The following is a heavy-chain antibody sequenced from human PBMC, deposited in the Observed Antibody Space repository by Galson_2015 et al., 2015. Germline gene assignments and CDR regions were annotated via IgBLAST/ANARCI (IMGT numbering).Heavy chain of an antibody. V-gene: IGHV5-51*01. J-gene: IGHJ6*03. CDR2: IYPGDSDT. Sequence: QSGAEVKKPGESLKISCKGSGYSFTSYWIGWVRQMPGKGLEWMGIIYPGDSDTRYSPSFQGQVTISADKSISTAYLQWSSLKASDTAMYYCARVYCSGGSCFPYYYYYYMDVWGKGTTVTVSS. CDR3: ARVYCSGGSCFPYYYYYYMDV. CDR1: GYSFTSYW. D-gene: IGHD2-15*01.